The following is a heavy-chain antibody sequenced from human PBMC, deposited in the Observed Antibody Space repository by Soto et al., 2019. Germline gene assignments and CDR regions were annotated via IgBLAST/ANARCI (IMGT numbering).Heavy chain of an antibody. Sequence: EVQLVESGGGLVQPGRSLRLSCAASGFTFDDYAMHWVRQAPGKGLEWVSGISWYSGSIGYADSVKGRFTISRDNAKNSLYLQMNSLRAEDTALYYCAKDVVYSRLGGMDVWGQGTTVTVSS. J-gene: IGHJ6*02. D-gene: IGHD2-8*02. V-gene: IGHV3-9*01. CDR1: GFTFDDYA. CDR3: AKDVVYSRLGGMDV. CDR2: ISWYSGSI.